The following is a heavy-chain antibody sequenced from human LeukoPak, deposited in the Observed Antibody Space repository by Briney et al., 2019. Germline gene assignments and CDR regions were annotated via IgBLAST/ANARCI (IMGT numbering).Heavy chain of an antibody. D-gene: IGHD4-17*01. V-gene: IGHV3-7*01. CDR1: GFTFSSYW. CDR3: AKDSDDYGDSLYFDY. CDR2: IKQDGSEK. Sequence: GGSLRLSCAASGFTFSSYWMSCVRQAPGKGLEGVANIKQDGSEKYYVDSVKGRFTISRDNAKNSLYLQMNSLRAEDTAVYYCAKDSDDYGDSLYFDYWGQGTLVTVSS. J-gene: IGHJ4*02.